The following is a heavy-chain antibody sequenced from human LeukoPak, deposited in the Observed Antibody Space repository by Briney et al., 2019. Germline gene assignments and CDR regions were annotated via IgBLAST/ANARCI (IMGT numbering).Heavy chain of an antibody. Sequence: SKTLSLTCAVYGGSFSGYYWTFIRQPPGGGLEWIGEIDHVGTTKYNPSLKSRVTISVDTSKNQFSLKLNSVTAADTSVYYCARRTSGADAHFDYWDQGTLATVSS. CDR2: IDHVGTT. CDR1: GGSFSGYY. CDR3: ARRTSGADAHFDY. V-gene: IGHV4-34*01. J-gene: IGHJ4*02. D-gene: IGHD2-15*01.